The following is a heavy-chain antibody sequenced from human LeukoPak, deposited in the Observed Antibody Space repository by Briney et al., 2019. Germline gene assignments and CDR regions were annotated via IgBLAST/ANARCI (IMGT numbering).Heavy chain of an antibody. D-gene: IGHD2-15*01. CDR2: IIPIFGTA. V-gene: IGHV1-69*13. J-gene: IGHJ4*02. Sequence: SSVTVSCKASGGTFSSYALSWVRQAPGQGLEWMGGIIPIFGTANYAQKFQGRVTITADESTSTAYMELSSLRSEDTAVYYCARGTGGSGPRDLNFDYWGQGTLVTVSS. CDR3: ARGTGGSGPRDLNFDY. CDR1: GGTFSSYA.